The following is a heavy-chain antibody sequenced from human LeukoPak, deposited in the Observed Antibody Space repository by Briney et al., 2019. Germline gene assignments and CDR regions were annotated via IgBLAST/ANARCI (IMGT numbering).Heavy chain of an antibody. CDR1: GYTFTSYG. Sequence: GASVKVSCKASGYTFTSYGITWVRQAPGQGLEWMGWISVYNGNTNYLQKLEGRVTMTTDRSTNTAHLEVRSLRSDDTAIYYCARVRYGDNYWYFDVWGRGTPVTVSS. J-gene: IGHJ2*01. CDR2: ISVYNGNT. D-gene: IGHD4/OR15-4a*01. V-gene: IGHV1-18*01. CDR3: ARVRYGDNYWYFDV.